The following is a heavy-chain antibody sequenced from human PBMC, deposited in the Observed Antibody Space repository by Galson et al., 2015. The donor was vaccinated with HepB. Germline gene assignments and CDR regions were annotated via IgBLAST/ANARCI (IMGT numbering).Heavy chain of an antibody. CDR1: GYIFTSYG. J-gene: IGHJ4*02. CDR2: ISAYNGNT. Sequence: SVKVSCKASGYIFTSYGISWVRQAPGQGPEWMGWISAYNGNTYYAQNLQGRVTMTTDTSTSTAYMELRSLRSDDTAVYYCARDLWGKGGDRAEGYWGQGTLVTVSS. CDR3: ARDLWGKGGDRAEGY. D-gene: IGHD1-26*01. V-gene: IGHV1-18*01.